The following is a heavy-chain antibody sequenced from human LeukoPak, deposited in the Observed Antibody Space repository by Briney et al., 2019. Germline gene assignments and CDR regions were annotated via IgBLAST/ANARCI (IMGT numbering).Heavy chain of an antibody. CDR1: GYTFTSFY. V-gene: IGHV1-46*01. Sequence: ASVKASCKASGYTFTSFYMHWVRQAPGQGLEWMGIINPSGGSTSYAQKFQGRVTMTRDTSTNTVYVELSSLISEDTAVYYCARGPGLRYCSGGGCYWFDPWGQGTLVTVSS. J-gene: IGHJ5*02. CDR2: INPSGGST. D-gene: IGHD2-15*01. CDR3: ARGPGLRYCSGGGCYWFDP.